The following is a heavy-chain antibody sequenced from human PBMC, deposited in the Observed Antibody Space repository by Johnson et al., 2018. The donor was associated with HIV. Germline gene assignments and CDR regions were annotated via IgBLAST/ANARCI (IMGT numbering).Heavy chain of an antibody. CDR1: GFIFSSYG. J-gene: IGHJ3*02. Sequence: QVQLLESGGGVVQPGRSLRLSCTTSGFIFSSYGMHWVRQSPGKGLEWVAFISSDGSNIYYADSVKGRFTISRDNSKNTLYLQMNSLRAEDTAVYYCAKNQEVSREDAFDIWGQGTMVTVSS. CDR2: ISSDGSNI. CDR3: AKNQEVSREDAFDI. V-gene: IGHV3-33*05. D-gene: IGHD3-3*02.